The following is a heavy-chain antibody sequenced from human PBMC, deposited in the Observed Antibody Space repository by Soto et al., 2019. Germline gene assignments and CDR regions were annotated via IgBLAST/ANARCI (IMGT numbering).Heavy chain of an antibody. V-gene: IGHV3-23*01. CDR3: PKIQGVELVPLATVDWFDP. D-gene: IGHD1-26*01. CDR1: GFIFENFG. CDR2: ISGSGFKK. Sequence: GGSLRLSCAASGFIFENFGMSWVRQAPGKGLEWISSISGSGFKKYYADSVKGRFTISRDNSKSTVYLELNNLSAEDTAVYHCPKIQGVELVPLATVDWFDPWGQGSVVTVSS. J-gene: IGHJ5*02.